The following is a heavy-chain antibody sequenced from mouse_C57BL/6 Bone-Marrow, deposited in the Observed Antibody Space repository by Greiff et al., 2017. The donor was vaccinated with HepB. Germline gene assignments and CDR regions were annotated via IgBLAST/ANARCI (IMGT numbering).Heavy chain of an antibody. CDR3: AREGGYYWYFDV. CDR2: IDPSDSYT. V-gene: IGHV1-59*01. J-gene: IGHJ1*03. CDR1: GYTFTSYW. D-gene: IGHD2-2*01. Sequence: VQLQQPGAELVRPGTSVKLSCKASGYTFTSYWMHWVKQRPGQGLEWIGVIDPSDSYTNYNQKFKGKATLTVDTSSSTAYMQLSSLTSEDSAVYYCAREGGYYWYFDVWGTGTTVTVSS.